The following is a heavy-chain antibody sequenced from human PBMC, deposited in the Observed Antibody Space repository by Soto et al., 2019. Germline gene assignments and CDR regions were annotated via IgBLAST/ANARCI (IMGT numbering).Heavy chain of an antibody. D-gene: IGHD3-16*01. CDR3: ARDLGGYASH. J-gene: IGHJ4*02. Sequence: EVQLVDSGGGLVQPGGSLRLSCAASGFTFSNYCMHWVRQAPGKGPVWVSRINTDGSTTNYADSVKGRFTISRDNAKNTLYLQTNSLGADDTAVYYCARDLGGYASHWGQGTLVTVSS. CDR2: INTDGSTT. CDR1: GFTFSNYC. V-gene: IGHV3-74*01.